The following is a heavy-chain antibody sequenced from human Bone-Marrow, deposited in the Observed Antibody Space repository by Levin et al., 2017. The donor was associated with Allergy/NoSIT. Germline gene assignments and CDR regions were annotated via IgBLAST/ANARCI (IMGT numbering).Heavy chain of an antibody. CDR1: GGSISSGGYY. V-gene: IGHV4-31*03. J-gene: IGHJ4*02. CDR2: IYYSGST. D-gene: IGHD2-15*01. Sequence: SETLSLTCTVSGGSISSGGYYWSWIRQHPGKGLEWIGYIYYSGSTYYNPSLKSRVTISVDTSKNQFSLKLSSVTAADTAVYYCARCSGGSCYKIDYWGQGTLVTVSS. CDR3: ARCSGGSCYKIDY.